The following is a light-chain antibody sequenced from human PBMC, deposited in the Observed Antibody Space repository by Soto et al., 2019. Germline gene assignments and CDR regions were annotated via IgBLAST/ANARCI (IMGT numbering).Light chain of an antibody. CDR3: QQFGSSPPFT. Sequence: PGERATLSCRASQSVSRSYLAWYQQKPGQAPRLLIYDASSRATDIPDRFSGSGSGTDFSLTISRLEPEDFAVYYCQQFGSSPPFTFGQGTRLEIK. V-gene: IGKV3-20*01. CDR1: QSVSRSY. J-gene: IGKJ5*01. CDR2: DAS.